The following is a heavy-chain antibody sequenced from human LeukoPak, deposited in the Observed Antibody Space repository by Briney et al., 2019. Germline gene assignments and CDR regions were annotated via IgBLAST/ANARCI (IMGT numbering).Heavy chain of an antibody. V-gene: IGHV3-53*01. CDR1: GFTVSTDH. CDR3: ARVWELSFDY. Sequence: GGSLRLSCAASGFTVSTDHMSWVRQAPGKGLEWVSVLYSSGTTSHADSVKGRFTISRDNSKNTVYLQMNSLRAEDTAVYYCARVWELSFDYWGQGILVTVSS. CDR2: LYSSGTT. D-gene: IGHD1-26*01. J-gene: IGHJ4*02.